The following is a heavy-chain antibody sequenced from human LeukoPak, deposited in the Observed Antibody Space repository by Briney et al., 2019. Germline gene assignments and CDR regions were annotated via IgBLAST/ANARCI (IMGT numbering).Heavy chain of an antibody. CDR3: VKNGDYYYSSGYFDY. D-gene: IGHD3-22*01. V-gene: IGHV1-46*01. Sequence: ASVKVSCKASGYTFTSYYMHWVRQAPGQGLEWMGIINPSDGSTSYAQKFQGRVTITRDTSTSTVYMELSSLRSEDTAVYYCVKNGDYYYSSGYFDYWGQGTLVTVSS. CDR2: INPSDGST. J-gene: IGHJ4*02. CDR1: GYTFTSYY.